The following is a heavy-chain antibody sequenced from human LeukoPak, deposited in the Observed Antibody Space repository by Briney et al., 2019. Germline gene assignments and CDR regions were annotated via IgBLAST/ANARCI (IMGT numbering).Heavy chain of an antibody. CDR3: ATGRYYFDY. V-gene: IGHV4-4*07. D-gene: IGHD3-3*01. CDR2: IYFNGNT. CDR1: GGSISTYF. Sequence: KPSETLSLTCTVSGGSISTYFWTWIRQPAGKGLEWIGRIYFNGNTNYNPSLKSRVSMSVDTSKNQFSLKLSSVTAADTAVYYCATGRYYFDYWGQGTLVTVSS. J-gene: IGHJ4*02.